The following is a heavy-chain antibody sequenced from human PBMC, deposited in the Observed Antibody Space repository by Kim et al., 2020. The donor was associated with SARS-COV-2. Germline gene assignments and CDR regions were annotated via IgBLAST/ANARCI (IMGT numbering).Heavy chain of an antibody. CDR3: AKGSDDILTGYYIFYWYFDL. V-gene: IGHV3-23*01. J-gene: IGHJ2*01. D-gene: IGHD3-9*01. CDR1: GFTFSSYA. Sequence: GGSLRLSCAASGFTFSSYAMSWVRQAPGKGLEWVSAISGSGGSTYYADSVKGRFTISRDNSKNTLYLQMNSLRAEDTAVYYCAKGSDDILTGYYIFYWYFDLWGRGTLVTVSS. CDR2: ISGSGGST.